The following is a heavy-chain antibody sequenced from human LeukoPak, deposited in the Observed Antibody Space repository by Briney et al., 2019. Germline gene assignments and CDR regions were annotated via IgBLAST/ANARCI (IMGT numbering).Heavy chain of an antibody. V-gene: IGHV4-34*01. CDR1: GGSFSGYY. CDR2: INHRGST. J-gene: IGHJ4*02. CDR3: AFSRDFPLTAYPDY. D-gene: IGHD3-9*01. Sequence: PSETLSLTCAVYGGSFSGYYWSWIRQPPGKGLEWIGAINHRGSTTYNPSLKSRVTISVDRSKNQFSLKMRSVTAADTAMYFCAFSRDFPLTAYPDYWGQGTLVTVSS.